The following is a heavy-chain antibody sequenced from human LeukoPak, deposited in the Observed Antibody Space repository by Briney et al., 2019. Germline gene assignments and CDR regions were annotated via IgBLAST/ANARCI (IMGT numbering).Heavy chain of an antibody. CDR3: AKGYLDSSRYHTNYFDY. CDR1: GFTFSSYG. V-gene: IGHV3-33*06. J-gene: IGHJ4*02. D-gene: IGHD3-22*01. Sequence: GRSLRLSCAASGFTFSSYGMHWVRQAPGKGLEWVAVIWYDGSNKYYADSVKGRFTISSDNSKNTLYLQMNSLRAEDTAVYYCAKGYLDSSRYHTNYFDYWGQGTLVTVSP. CDR2: IWYDGSNK.